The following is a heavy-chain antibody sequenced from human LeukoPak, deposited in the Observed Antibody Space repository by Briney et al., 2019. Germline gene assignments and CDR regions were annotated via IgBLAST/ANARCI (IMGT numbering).Heavy chain of an antibody. J-gene: IGHJ4*02. D-gene: IGHD1-26*01. CDR2: ISFDGSTK. CDR3: GRDLGGRSGY. Sequence: GGSLRLSCAASGLTFNTYTMHWVRQAPGRGLEWLAVISFDGSTKYYADSVRGRFAISRDNAKNTLYLQMNSLRAEDTAVYYCGRDLGGRSGYWGQGTLVTVSS. V-gene: IGHV3-30*09. CDR1: GLTFNTYT.